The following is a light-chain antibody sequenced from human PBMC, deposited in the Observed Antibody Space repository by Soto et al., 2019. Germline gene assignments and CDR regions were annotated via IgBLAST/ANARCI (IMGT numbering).Light chain of an antibody. J-gene: IGKJ1*01. V-gene: IGKV3-20*01. CDR2: GTS. CDR3: QQYGSLVT. CDR1: QSVSSSY. Sequence: EIVLTQSPGTLSLSPGESATLSCRASQSVSSSYLAWYQHKPGRAPRLLIDGTSSRATGIPDRFSGSGSGTDFTLTISRLEPEDLAVYYCQQYGSLVTLGQGTKVDIK.